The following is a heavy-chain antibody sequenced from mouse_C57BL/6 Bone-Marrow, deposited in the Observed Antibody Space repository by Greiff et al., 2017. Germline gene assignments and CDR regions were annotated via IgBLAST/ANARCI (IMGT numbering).Heavy chain of an antibody. CDR1: GYTFTSYW. CDR3: AIHNYPY. CDR2: IDPSDSYT. D-gene: IGHD1-3*01. J-gene: IGHJ2*01. V-gene: IGHV1-50*01. Sequence: QVQLQQPGAELVQPGASVKLSCKASGYTFTSYWMQLVKQRPGQGLEWIGEIDPSDSYTNYNQKFKGKATLTVDTSSSTAYMQLSSLTSEDSAVYYCAIHNYPYRGHGTTHPVSS.